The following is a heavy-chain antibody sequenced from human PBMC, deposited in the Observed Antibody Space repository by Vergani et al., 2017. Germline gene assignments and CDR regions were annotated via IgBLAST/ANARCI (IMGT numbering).Heavy chain of an antibody. CDR1: GGSISSYY. Sequence: QVQLQESGPGLVKPSETLSLTCTVSGGSISSYYWSWIRQPPGKGLEWIGYIYYSGSTNYNPSLKSRVTISVDTSKNQFSLKLSSVTAADTAVYYFARVGGAYYDFWSGYYHLDYWGQGTLVTVSS. D-gene: IGHD3-3*01. CDR3: ARVGGAYYDFWSGYYHLDY. V-gene: IGHV4-59*01. CDR2: IYYSGST. J-gene: IGHJ4*02.